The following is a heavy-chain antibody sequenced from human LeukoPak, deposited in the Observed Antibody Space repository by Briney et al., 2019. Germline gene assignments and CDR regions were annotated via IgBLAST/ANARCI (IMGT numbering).Heavy chain of an antibody. Sequence: ASVKVSCKASRYTFTSYDINWVREAAGQRLEWMGWMNPNTGRTGFAQKFQGRLTMARDASISTAYMELSSLRSDDTAVYYCARLSQTPDYYSNGGYYYLGYWGQGTPVTVSS. CDR1: RYTFTSYD. CDR2: MNPNTGRT. J-gene: IGHJ4*02. CDR3: ARLSQTPDYYSNGGYYYLGY. V-gene: IGHV1-8*01. D-gene: IGHD3-22*01.